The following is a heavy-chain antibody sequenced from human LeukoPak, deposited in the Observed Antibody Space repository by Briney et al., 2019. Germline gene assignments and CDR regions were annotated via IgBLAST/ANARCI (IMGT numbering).Heavy chain of an antibody. CDR1: GGTFSSYA. Sequence: GASVKLSFNASGGTFSSYAISWVRQAPGQGLEWMGRIIPILGIANYAQKFQGRVTITADKSTSTAYMELSSLRSEDTAVYYCATSLRWYSSSWYSAFDIWGQGTMVTVSS. CDR2: IIPILGIA. V-gene: IGHV1-69*04. D-gene: IGHD6-13*01. CDR3: ATSLRWYSSSWYSAFDI. J-gene: IGHJ3*02.